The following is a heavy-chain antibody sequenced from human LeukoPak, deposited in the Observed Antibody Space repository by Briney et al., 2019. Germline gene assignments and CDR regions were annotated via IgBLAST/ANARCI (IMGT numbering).Heavy chain of an antibody. V-gene: IGHV1-46*01. D-gene: IGHD5-18*01. J-gene: IGHJ4*02. CDR2: INPSGGST. Sequence: ASVKVSCKASGGTFSSYAISWVRQAPGQGLEWMGIINPSGGSTSYAQKFQGRVTMTRDTSTSTVYMELSSLRSEDTAVYYCARDLNLDTAMVCDYWGQGTLVPVSS. CDR1: GGTFSSYA. CDR3: ARDLNLDTAMVCDY.